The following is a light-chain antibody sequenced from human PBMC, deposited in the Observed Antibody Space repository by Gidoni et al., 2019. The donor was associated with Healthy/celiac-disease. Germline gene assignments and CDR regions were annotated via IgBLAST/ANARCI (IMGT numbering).Light chain of an antibody. J-gene: IGKJ4*01. CDR2: DAS. V-gene: IGKV1-33*01. Sequence: DIQMTQSPSSLSASVGDRVTITCQASQDISNYLNWYQQKPGKAPKLLIYDASNLETGVPSRFSGSGSGTDFTFTISSLQPGDIATYYCQQYGNLPLTFGGGTKVEIE. CDR3: QQYGNLPLT. CDR1: QDISNY.